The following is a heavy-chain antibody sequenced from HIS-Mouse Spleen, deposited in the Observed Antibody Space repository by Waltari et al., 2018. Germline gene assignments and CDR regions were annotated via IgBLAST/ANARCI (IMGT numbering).Heavy chain of an antibody. D-gene: IGHD3-22*01. V-gene: IGHV3-33*01. Sequence: TFSSYGMHWVRQAPGKGLEWVAVIWYDGSNKYYADSVKGRFTISRDNSKNTLYLQMNSLRAEDTAVYYCATNYDSSGYRFDYWGQGTLVTVSS. CDR1: TFSSYG. CDR3: ATNYDSSGYRFDY. CDR2: IWYDGSNK. J-gene: IGHJ4*02.